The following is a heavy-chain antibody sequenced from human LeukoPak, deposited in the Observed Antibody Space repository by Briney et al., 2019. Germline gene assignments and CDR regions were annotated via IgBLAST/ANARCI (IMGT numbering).Heavy chain of an antibody. Sequence: GGSLRLSCAASGFTFSSYVMSWVRQAPGTGLEWVSTITATGGSTYYADSVKGRFTISRDNSKSTLHLQMHSLRVEDTAVYYCASNVVVPYGMDVWGQGTTVTVSS. CDR2: ITATGGST. V-gene: IGHV3-23*01. D-gene: IGHD2-2*01. CDR3: ASNVVVPYGMDV. CDR1: GFTFSSYV. J-gene: IGHJ6*02.